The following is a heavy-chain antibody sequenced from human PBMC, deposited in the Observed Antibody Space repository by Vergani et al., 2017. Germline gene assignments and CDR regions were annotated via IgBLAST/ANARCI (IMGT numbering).Heavy chain of an antibody. CDR3: AKSRYYYDSSGYLPLDY. V-gene: IGHV3-23*04. CDR1: GFTFSSYW. D-gene: IGHD3-22*01. J-gene: IGHJ4*02. Sequence: EVQLVESGGGLVQPGGSLRLSCAASGFTFSSYWMHWVRQAPGKGLVWVSAISGSGGSTYYADSVKGRFTISRDNSKNTLYLQMNSLRAEDTAVYYCAKSRYYYDSSGYLPLDYWGQGTLVTVSS. CDR2: ISGSGGST.